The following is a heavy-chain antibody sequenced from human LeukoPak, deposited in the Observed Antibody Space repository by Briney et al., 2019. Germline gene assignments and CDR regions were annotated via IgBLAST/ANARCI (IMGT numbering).Heavy chain of an antibody. CDR3: ARRSLWLAFDY. Sequence: SETLSLTCAVYGGSFSGYYWSWIRQPPGKGLEWIGEINHSGSTYYNPSLKSRVTISVDTSKNQFSLKLSSVTAADTAVYYCARRSLWLAFDYWGQGTLVTVSS. D-gene: IGHD6-19*01. J-gene: IGHJ4*02. CDR2: INHSGST. CDR1: GGSFSGYY. V-gene: IGHV4-34*01.